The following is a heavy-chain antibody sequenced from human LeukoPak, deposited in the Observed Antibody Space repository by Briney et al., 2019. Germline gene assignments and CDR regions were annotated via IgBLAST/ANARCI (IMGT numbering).Heavy chain of an antibody. V-gene: IGHV4-34*01. CDR1: GGSFSGYY. CDR2: INHSGST. J-gene: IGHJ4*02. D-gene: IGHD5-24*01. CDR3: ARGSPMATIDY. Sequence: SETLSLTCAVYGGSFSGYYWSWIRQPPGKGLEWIGEINHSGSTNYNPSLKSRVTISVDTSKNQFSLKLSSVTAADTAVYYCARGSPMATIDYWGQGTLVTVSS.